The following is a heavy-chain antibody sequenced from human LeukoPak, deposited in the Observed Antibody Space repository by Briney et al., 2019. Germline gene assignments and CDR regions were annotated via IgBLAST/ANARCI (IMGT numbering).Heavy chain of an antibody. CDR3: ARDRHSSGRGGYFDY. CDR2: ISYDGSNK. D-gene: IGHD6-19*01. V-gene: IGHV3-30*04. CDR1: GFTFSSYA. Sequence: PGRSLRLSCAASGFTFSSYAMHWVRQAPGKGLEWVAVISYDGSNKYYADSVKGRFTISRDNSKNTLYLQMNSLRAEDTAVYYCARDRHSSGRGGYFDYRGQGTLVTVSS. J-gene: IGHJ4*02.